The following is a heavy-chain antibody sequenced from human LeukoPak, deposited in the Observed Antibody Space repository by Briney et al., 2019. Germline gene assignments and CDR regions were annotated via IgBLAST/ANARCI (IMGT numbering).Heavy chain of an antibody. Sequence: PSETLSLTCTVSGGSLNNDGYFWGWIRQPPGKGLEWIGSISYGGDTYYSPALKSRLTISLDPPRNQFSLKLKSVTAADTAVYHCVRRLSYYFGVDVWGQGATVIVSS. CDR3: VRRLSYYFGVDV. CDR1: GGSLNNDGYF. J-gene: IGHJ6*02. V-gene: IGHV4-39*01. CDR2: ISYGGDT.